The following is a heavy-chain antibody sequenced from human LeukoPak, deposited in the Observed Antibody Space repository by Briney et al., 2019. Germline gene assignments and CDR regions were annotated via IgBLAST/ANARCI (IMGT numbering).Heavy chain of an antibody. Sequence: SETLSLTCTVSGGSISSYYWSWIRQPPGKGLEWIGYIYDTGSTYSNPSLKSRVTISVDTSTNQFSLKLSSVTAADTAVYYCARAPGFGGDYYYYYYMDVWGKGTTVTVSS. CDR1: GGSISSYY. D-gene: IGHD2-21*02. V-gene: IGHV4-59*12. J-gene: IGHJ6*03. CDR2: IYDTGST. CDR3: ARAPGFGGDYYYYYYMDV.